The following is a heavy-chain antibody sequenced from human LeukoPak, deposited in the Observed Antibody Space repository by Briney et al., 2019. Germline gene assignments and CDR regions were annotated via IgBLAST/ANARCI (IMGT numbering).Heavy chain of an antibody. Sequence: SETLSLTCNVSGGSISTYYWSWVRQPPGKGLEWIGYIYYSGTTNYNPSLKSRVTISVDTSKNQASLKLTSVTAADTAVYYCAGTYSSGWAVYYYYGMDVWGQGTTVSVSS. CDR3: AGTYSSGWAVYYYYGMDV. CDR2: IYYSGTT. D-gene: IGHD6-19*01. J-gene: IGHJ6*02. V-gene: IGHV4-59*01. CDR1: GGSISTYY.